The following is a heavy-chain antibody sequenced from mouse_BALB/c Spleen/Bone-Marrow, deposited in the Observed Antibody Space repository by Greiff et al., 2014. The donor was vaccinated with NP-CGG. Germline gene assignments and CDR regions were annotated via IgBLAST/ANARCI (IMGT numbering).Heavy chain of an antibody. J-gene: IGHJ3*01. Sequence: VQVVESGAELARPGASVKLSCKASGYTFTDYYTSWVKQRTGQGLEWIGEIYPGSGNTYYNEKFKGKATLTADKSSSTAYMQLSSLTSEDSAVYFWARREYGNGGFAYWGQGTLVTVSA. CDR2: IYPGSGNT. D-gene: IGHD2-10*02. V-gene: IGHV1-77*01. CDR3: ARREYGNGGFAY. CDR1: GYTFTDYY.